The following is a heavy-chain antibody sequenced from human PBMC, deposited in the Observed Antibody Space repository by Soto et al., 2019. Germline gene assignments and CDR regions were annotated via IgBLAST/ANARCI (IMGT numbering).Heavy chain of an antibody. CDR1: GLTFSNAW. CDR2: IKSRTDGGTT. CDR3: NTKYYSDSSGSFLS. D-gene: IGHD3-22*01. V-gene: IGHV3-15*01. J-gene: IGHJ4*02. Sequence: EVQLVESGGGLVKPGGSLRLSCAVSGLTFSNAWMTWVRQAPGKGLEWVGRIKSRTDGGTTDFAAPVTGRFTISGDDSKNTLYLQMNSLKTEDTAVYYCNTKYYSDSSGSFLSWGQGTLVTVAS.